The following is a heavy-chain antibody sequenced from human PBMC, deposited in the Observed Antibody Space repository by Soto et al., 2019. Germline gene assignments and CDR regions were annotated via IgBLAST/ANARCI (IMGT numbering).Heavy chain of an antibody. CDR3: AREAQDYYFDY. CDR1: PGSISSSY. J-gene: IGHJ4*02. CDR2: VAYSGTT. V-gene: IGHV4-59*01. Sequence: QEQLQESGPGLVKPSETLTLSCTVSPGSISSSYWSWIRQPPGKGLAWIGHVAYSGTTKYNPSLKGRGSISVSSSKRQFSLRLSSVTAADTAVYYCAREAQDYYFDYWGQGIRVTVSS. D-gene: IGHD6-6*01.